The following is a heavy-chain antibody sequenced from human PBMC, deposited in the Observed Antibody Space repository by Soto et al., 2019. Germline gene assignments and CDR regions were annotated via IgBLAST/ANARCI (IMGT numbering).Heavy chain of an antibody. Sequence: SQTLSVTCGFSGSSVSSDSAAWNSIRQSPSRGLEWLGRTYYRSKWYNDYAVSVKSRITINPDTSKNQFSLKLTSVTAADTAVYYCARQSTGYSVEVDYWGQGTLVTVSS. V-gene: IGHV6-1*01. CDR3: ARQSTGYSVEVDY. CDR1: GSSVSSDSAA. D-gene: IGHD6-13*01. CDR2: TYYRSKWYN. J-gene: IGHJ4*02.